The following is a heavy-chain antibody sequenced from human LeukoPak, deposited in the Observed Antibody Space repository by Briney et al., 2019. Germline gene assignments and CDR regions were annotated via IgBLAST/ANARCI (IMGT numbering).Heavy chain of an antibody. D-gene: IGHD3-9*01. CDR3: ARGRDMLTGYPLYFDY. CDR1: GGSISSYY. V-gene: IGHV4-59*08. Sequence: SETLSLTCTVSGGSISSYYWSWIRQPPGKGLEWIGYIYYSGSTNYNPSLKSRVTISVDTSKNQFSLKLSSVTAADTAVYYCARGRDMLTGYPLYFDYWGQGTLVTVSS. J-gene: IGHJ4*02. CDR2: IYYSGST.